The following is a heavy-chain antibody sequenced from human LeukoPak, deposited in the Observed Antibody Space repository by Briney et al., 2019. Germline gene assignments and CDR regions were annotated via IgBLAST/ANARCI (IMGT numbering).Heavy chain of an antibody. CDR1: GGSINTNSYY. CDR3: ARGGRGVRGVITHYYYYYYMDV. D-gene: IGHD3-10*01. J-gene: IGHJ6*03. V-gene: IGHV4-39*07. CDR2: TYYTGSS. Sequence: PSETLSLTCTVSGGSINTNSYYWVWIRQPPGKGLEWIGTTYYTGSSFYNPSLKSRVTISVDTSKNQFSLKLSSVTAADTAVYYCARGGRGVRGVITHYYYYYYMDVWGKGTTVTISS.